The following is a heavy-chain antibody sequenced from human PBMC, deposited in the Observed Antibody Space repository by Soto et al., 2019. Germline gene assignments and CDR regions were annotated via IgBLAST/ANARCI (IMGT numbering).Heavy chain of an antibody. V-gene: IGHV3-30-3*01. D-gene: IGHD4-17*01. J-gene: IGHJ4*02. CDR2: ISYDGSNK. CDR3: ASDRDYGDFPHFDY. Sequence: QVQLVESGGGVVQPGRSLRLSCAASGFTFSSYAMHWVRQAPGKGLEWVAVISYDGSNKYYADSVKGRFTISRDNSKNTLYLQMNSLRAEDTAVYYCASDRDYGDFPHFDYWGQGTLVTVSS. CDR1: GFTFSSYA.